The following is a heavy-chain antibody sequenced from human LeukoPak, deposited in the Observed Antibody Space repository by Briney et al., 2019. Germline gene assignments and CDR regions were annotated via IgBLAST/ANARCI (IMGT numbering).Heavy chain of an antibody. D-gene: IGHD3-22*01. J-gene: IGHJ4*02. CDR2: ISGGGGTT. CDR1: GFTFSNYA. CDR3: AKDRVYYFDSSGYSCDY. Sequence: GGSLRLSCAASGFTFSNYAMSWVRQAPGKGLEWVSGISGGGGTTYYANSVKGRFTISRDNSKNTLYLQMHSLRAEDTAVYYCAKDRVYYFDSSGYSCDYWGQGSLVTVSS. V-gene: IGHV3-23*01.